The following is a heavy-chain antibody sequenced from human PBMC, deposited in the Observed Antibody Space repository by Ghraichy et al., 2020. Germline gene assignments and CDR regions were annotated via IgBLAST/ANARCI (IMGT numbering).Heavy chain of an antibody. CDR1: GFTFSSYA. CDR3: GRDRYFGPGSHEYLQH. D-gene: IGHD3-10*01. Sequence: GGSLRLSCAASGFTFSSYAMHWVRQAPGKGLEWVAVISYDGSNKYYADSVKGRFTISRDNSKNTLYLQMNSLRAEDTAVYYCGRDRYFGPGSHEYLQHWGQGTLVTVSS. CDR2: ISYDGSNK. J-gene: IGHJ1*01. V-gene: IGHV3-30*04.